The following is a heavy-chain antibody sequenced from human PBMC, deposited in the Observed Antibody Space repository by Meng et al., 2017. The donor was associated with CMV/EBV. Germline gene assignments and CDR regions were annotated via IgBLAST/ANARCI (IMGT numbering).Heavy chain of an antibody. J-gene: IGHJ4*02. CDR1: GFTFRRYA. Sequence: LSCSASGFTFRRYAMHWVRQAPGKGLEWVAVISYDGSNKYYADSVKGRFTISRDNSKNTLYLQMNSLRAEDTAVYYCASGVLSSGCDYWGQGTLVTVSS. D-gene: IGHD6-19*01. V-gene: IGHV3-30*04. CDR3: ASGVLSSGCDY. CDR2: ISYDGSNK.